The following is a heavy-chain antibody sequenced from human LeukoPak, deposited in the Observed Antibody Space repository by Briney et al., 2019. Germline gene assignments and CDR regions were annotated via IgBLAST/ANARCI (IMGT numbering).Heavy chain of an antibody. CDR2: ISGRYGST. J-gene: IGHJ4*02. V-gene: IGHV3-23*01. CDR1: GFTFSSYA. D-gene: IGHD6-19*01. CDR3: STDHSSGWYQVDY. Sequence: GGSLRLSCAASGFTFSSYAMNWVRQAPGKGLEWVSGISGRYGSTYYADSVKGRFTISRDNSKNTLYLQMNSLKSDDTAVYYCSTDHSSGWYQVDYWGQGTLVTVSS.